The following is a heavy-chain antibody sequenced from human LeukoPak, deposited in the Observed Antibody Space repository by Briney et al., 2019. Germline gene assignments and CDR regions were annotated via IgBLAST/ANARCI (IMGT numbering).Heavy chain of an antibody. J-gene: IGHJ2*01. D-gene: IGHD1-26*01. CDR2: IYYSGST. V-gene: IGHV4-31*03. Sequence: PSETLSLTCTVSGGSISSGGYYWSWIRQHPGKGLEWIGYIYYSGSTYYNPSLKSRVTISVDTSKSQFSLKLSSVTAADTAVYYCARPSSRYWYFDLWGRGTLVTVSS. CDR3: ARPSSRYWYFDL. CDR1: GGSISSGGYY.